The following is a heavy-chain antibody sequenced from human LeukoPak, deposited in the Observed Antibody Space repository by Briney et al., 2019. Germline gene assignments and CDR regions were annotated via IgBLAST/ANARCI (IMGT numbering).Heavy chain of an antibody. D-gene: IGHD3-22*01. Sequence: ASVKVSCKASGYTFTSYAMHWVRQAPGQRLEWMGWINAGNGNTKYSQKLQGRVTMTTDTSTSTAYMELRSLRSDDTAVYYCARSYYYYDSSGYFYLDYWGQGTLVTVSS. CDR1: GYTFTSYA. CDR2: INAGNGNT. CDR3: ARSYYYYDSSGYFYLDY. V-gene: IGHV1-3*01. J-gene: IGHJ4*02.